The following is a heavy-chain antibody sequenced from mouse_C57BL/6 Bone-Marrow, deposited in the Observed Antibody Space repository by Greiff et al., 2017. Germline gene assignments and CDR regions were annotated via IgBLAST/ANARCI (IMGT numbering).Heavy chain of an antibody. CDR3: ARSYYYGPPYYFDD. V-gene: IGHV1-22*01. CDR2: INPNNGGT. J-gene: IGHJ2*01. CDR1: GYTFTDYN. D-gene: IGHD1-1*01. Sequence: VQLQQSGPELVKPGASVKMSCKASGYTFTDYNMHWVKQSHGKSLEWIGYINPNNGGTSYNQKFKGKATLTVNKSSSTAYMELRSLTSEDSAVYDCARSYYYGPPYYFDDWGQGTTLTVSS.